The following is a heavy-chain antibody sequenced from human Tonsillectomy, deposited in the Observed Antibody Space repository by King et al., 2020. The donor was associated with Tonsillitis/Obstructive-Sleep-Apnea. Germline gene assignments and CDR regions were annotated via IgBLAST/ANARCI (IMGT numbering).Heavy chain of an antibody. CDR1: GGPISSYY. CDR3: AREGAVMNACDI. J-gene: IGHJ3*02. D-gene: IGHD4-11*01. Sequence: VQLQESGPGLVKPSETLSLTCTVPGGPISSYYWSWIRQPPGKGLECIGYIYYSGGTNYNPSLKSRVTISVDTSKNQFSLKLSSVTAADTAVYYCAREGAVMNACDIWGQGTMVTVSS. V-gene: IGHV4-59*01. CDR2: IYYSGGT.